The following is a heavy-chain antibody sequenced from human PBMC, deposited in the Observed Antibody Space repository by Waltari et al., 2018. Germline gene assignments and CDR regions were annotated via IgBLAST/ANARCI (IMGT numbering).Heavy chain of an antibody. CDR2: INSDGIST. Sequence: EVQLVESGGGLVQPGGSLRLSCAASGFTFSSYWLHWVRQPPGKGLLWVSRINSDGISTNYADSEKGRFTVSRDNAKNTLYLQMNSLRAEDTAVYYCARGRTGLTQIVEDWGQGTLVTVSS. CDR1: GFTFSSYW. V-gene: IGHV3-74*01. CDR3: ARGRTGLTQIVED. D-gene: IGHD1-26*01. J-gene: IGHJ4*02.